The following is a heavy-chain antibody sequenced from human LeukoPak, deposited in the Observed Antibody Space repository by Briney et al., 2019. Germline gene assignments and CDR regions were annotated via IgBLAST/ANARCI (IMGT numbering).Heavy chain of an antibody. Sequence: GGSLRLSCAASGFTFSSYSMNWVRQAPGKGLEWVSYISSSSSTIYYADSVKGRFTISRDNAKNSLYLQMNSLRAEDTAVYYCAREHYDILTGYRDAFDIWGQGTMVTVSS. CDR3: AREHYDILTGYRDAFDI. J-gene: IGHJ3*02. V-gene: IGHV3-48*04. CDR2: ISSSSSTI. CDR1: GFTFSSYS. D-gene: IGHD3-9*01.